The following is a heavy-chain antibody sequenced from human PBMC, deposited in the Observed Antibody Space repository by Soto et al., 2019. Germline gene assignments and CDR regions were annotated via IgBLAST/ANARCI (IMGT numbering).Heavy chain of an antibody. D-gene: IGHD3-10*01. V-gene: IGHV3-30*03. Sequence: QVQLVESRGGVVQPGRSLRLSCAASGFPFTSYGMHWVREGPDKGLEWVAIISYDGSDKYYADSVKGRFTISRDNSKNTRYLQMNSLRPEDTALYDCVGGQYYFDYRGQGTLVIVSS. CDR2: ISYDGSDK. CDR1: GFPFTSYG. J-gene: IGHJ4*02. CDR3: VGGQYYFDY.